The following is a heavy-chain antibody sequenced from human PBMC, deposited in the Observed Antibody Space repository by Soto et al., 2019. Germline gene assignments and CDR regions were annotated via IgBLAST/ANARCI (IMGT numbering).Heavy chain of an antibody. CDR3: ASVGYYDVWSGYLNFDY. Sequence: SETLSLTCTVSGGSISSGDYYGSWIRQPPGKGLEWIGYIYYSGSTYYNPSLKSRVTISVDTSKNQFSLKLSSVTAADTAVYYCASVGYYDVWSGYLNFDYWGQGTLVTVSS. V-gene: IGHV4-30-4*01. D-gene: IGHD3-3*01. CDR2: IYYSGST. J-gene: IGHJ4*02. CDR1: GGSISSGDYY.